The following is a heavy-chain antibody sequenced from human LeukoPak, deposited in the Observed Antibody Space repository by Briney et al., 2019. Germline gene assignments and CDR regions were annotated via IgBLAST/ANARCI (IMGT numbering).Heavy chain of an antibody. Sequence: GGSLRLSCAASGFTFDDYTMHWVRQAPGKGLEWVSLISWDGGSTYYADSVKGRFTISRDNSKNSLYLQMNSQRTEDTALYYCAKDHGGLGFGYFDYWGQGTLVTVSS. J-gene: IGHJ4*02. CDR3: AKDHGGLGFGYFDY. D-gene: IGHD3-10*01. CDR2: ISWDGGST. CDR1: GFTFDDYT. V-gene: IGHV3-43*01.